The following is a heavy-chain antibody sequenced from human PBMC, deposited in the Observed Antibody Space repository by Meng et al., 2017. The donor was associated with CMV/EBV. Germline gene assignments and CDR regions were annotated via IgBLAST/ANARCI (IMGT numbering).Heavy chain of an antibody. CDR1: GYTFTGYY. D-gene: IGHD3-3*01. J-gene: IGHJ6*02. Sequence: ASVKVSCKASGYTFTGYYMHWVRQAPGQGLEWMGWINPNSGGTNYAQKFQGRVIMTRDTSISTAYMELSRLRSEDTAVYYCARVPTTIFGTIGVGTLGGMDVWGQGTTVTVSS. V-gene: IGHV1-2*02. CDR3: ARVPTTIFGTIGVGTLGGMDV. CDR2: INPNSGGT.